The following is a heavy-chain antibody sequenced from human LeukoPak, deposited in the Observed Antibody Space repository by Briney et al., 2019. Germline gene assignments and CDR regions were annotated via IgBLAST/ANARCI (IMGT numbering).Heavy chain of an antibody. V-gene: IGHV4-39*07. J-gene: IGHJ4*02. Sequence: SETLSLTCTVSGGSISSNSYYWGWIRQPPGKGLEWIGSIHYSGTTYYSPSLKSRVIISVDKSKNQFSLKLSSVTAADTAVYYCASRANQMATIYYDYWGQGTLVTVSS. CDR3: ASRANQMATIYYDY. CDR1: GGSISSNSYY. D-gene: IGHD5-24*01. CDR2: IHYSGTT.